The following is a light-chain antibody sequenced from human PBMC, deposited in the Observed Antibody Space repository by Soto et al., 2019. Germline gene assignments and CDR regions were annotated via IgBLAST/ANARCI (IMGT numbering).Light chain of an antibody. V-gene: IGKV1-39*01. CDR3: QQSYSTPTIT. Sequence: DVQMTQSPSSLSASVGDRFAVTCRASQSISSYLNWYQQKPGKAPKLLXYAASSLQSGVPSRFSGSGSGTDFTLTISSLKTQDFANYYCQQSYSTPTITFGQGTRLEIK. CDR1: QSISSY. J-gene: IGKJ5*01. CDR2: AAS.